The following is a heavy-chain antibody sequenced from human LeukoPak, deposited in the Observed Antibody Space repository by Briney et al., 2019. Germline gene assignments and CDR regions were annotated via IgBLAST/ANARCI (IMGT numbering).Heavy chain of an antibody. CDR1: GYSISSGYY. Sequence: SETLSLTCTVSGYSISSGYYWGWIRQPPGKGLEWIGSIYYSGSTYYNPSLKSRVTISVDTSKNQFSLKLSSVTAADTAVYYCARGDYLGYWGQGTLVTVSS. V-gene: IGHV4-38-2*02. J-gene: IGHJ4*02. CDR3: ARGDYLGY. CDR2: IYYSGST.